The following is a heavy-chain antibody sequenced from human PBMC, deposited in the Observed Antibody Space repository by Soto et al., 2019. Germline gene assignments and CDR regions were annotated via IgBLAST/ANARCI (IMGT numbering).Heavy chain of an antibody. CDR3: ARDQVRLAFGI. V-gene: IGHV3-66*01. CDR2: IYSGGST. CDR1: GFTVSINY. Sequence: GGCLKLSSAASGFTVSINYVGLARQAPGKGLEWVSFIYSGGSTYYADSVKGRFTISRDNSKNTLYLQMNSLRAEDTAVYYCARDQVRLAFGIWGEGTMVSVSS. D-gene: IGHD6-25*01. J-gene: IGHJ3*02.